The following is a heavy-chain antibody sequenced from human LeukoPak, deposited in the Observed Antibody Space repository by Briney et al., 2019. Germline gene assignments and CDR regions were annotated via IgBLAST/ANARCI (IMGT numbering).Heavy chain of an antibody. CDR3: ARLVVVAATDWFDP. J-gene: IGHJ5*02. Sequence: SVKVSCKASGGTFSSYTISWVRQAPGQGLEWMGRIIPILGIANYAQKFQGRVTITADKSTSTAYMELSSLRSEDTAVYYCARLVVVAATDWFDPWGQGTLVTVSS. V-gene: IGHV1-69*02. CDR2: IIPILGIA. D-gene: IGHD2-15*01. CDR1: GGTFSSYT.